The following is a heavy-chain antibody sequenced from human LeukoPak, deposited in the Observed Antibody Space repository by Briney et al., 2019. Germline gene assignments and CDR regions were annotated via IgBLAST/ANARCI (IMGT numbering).Heavy chain of an antibody. V-gene: IGHV1-8*02. CDR3: ARDRGRAAAGMSLGY. CDR2: MNPNSGNT. D-gene: IGHD6-13*01. J-gene: IGHJ4*02. CDR1: GYTFTSYD. Sequence: AAVKVSCRASGYTFTSYDVNWGRQATGQGLEWMGWMNPNSGNTGYAQKFQGRVTMTRNTSISTAYMELSSLRSEDTAVYYCARDRGRAAAGMSLGYWGQGTLVTVSS.